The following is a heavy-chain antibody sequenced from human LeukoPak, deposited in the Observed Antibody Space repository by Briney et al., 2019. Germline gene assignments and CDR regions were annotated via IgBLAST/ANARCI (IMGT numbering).Heavy chain of an antibody. J-gene: IGHJ5*02. CDR3: AREEIRSWFDP. Sequence: SETLSLTCTVSGYSISSGYYWGWIRQPPGKGLEWIGSIFHSGNTYYNPSLKSRVTISVDTSKNQFSLKLSSVTVADTGVYYCAREEIRSWFDPWGQGTLVTVSS. V-gene: IGHV4-38-2*02. CDR1: GYSISSGYY. CDR2: IFHSGNT. D-gene: IGHD5-24*01.